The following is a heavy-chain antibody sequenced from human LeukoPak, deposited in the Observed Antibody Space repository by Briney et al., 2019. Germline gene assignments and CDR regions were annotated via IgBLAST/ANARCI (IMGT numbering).Heavy chain of an antibody. D-gene: IGHD5-24*01. V-gene: IGHV3-20*04. J-gene: IGHJ1*01. CDR3: VRLGRDGYTYGAAY. CDR1: GYTFDDYG. CDR2: IYWNGGRT. Sequence: GGTLRLSCAGSGYTFDDYGMRWVRQAPGKGHEWVAGIYWNGGRTSYAASVKGRCTISRDNAKTALYLEMNSLRAEDTAFYYCVRLGRDGYTYGAAYWGQGTLVTVSS.